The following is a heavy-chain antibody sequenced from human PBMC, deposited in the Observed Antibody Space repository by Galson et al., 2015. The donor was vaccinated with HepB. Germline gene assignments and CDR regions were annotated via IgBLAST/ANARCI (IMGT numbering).Heavy chain of an antibody. CDR3: ARDQSHLGGMDV. D-gene: IGHD7-27*01. CDR1: GFTFATYW. V-gene: IGHV3-7*03. Sequence: SLRLSCAASGFTFATYWMTWVRQAPGKGLEWVANIKHIGGEKYYVGSVKGRFTISRDNAKNSLYLQMNSLRSDDTAVYYCARDQSHLGGMDVWGQGTTVIVS. CDR2: IKHIGGEK. J-gene: IGHJ6*02.